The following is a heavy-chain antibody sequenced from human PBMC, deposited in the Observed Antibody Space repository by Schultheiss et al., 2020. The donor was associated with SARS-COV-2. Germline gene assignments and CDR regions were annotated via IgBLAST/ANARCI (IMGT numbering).Heavy chain of an antibody. CDR1: GFTFSSYE. CDR2: IWYDGSNK. V-gene: IGHV3-33*08. D-gene: IGHD2/OR15-2a*01. J-gene: IGHJ6*02. Sequence: GGSLRLSCAASGFTFSSYEMNWVRQAPGKGLEWVAVIWYDGSNKYYADSVKGRFTISRDNSKNTLYLQMNSLRVEDTAVSYCARDNTYLGPMDVWGQGTTVTVSS. CDR3: ARDNTYLGPMDV.